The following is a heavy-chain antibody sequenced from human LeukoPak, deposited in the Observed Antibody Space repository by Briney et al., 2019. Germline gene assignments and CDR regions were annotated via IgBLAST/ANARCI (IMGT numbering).Heavy chain of an antibody. CDR2: IYPGDSDT. CDR1: GYSFTNYW. V-gene: IGHV5-51*01. CDR3: ARQYCGSTSCYGPSDTFDI. Sequence: PGESLKISCKGSGYSFTNYWIGWVRQMPGKGLEWVGIIYPGDSDTRYSPSFQGQVTISADKSISTAYLQWSSLKASDIAMYYCARQYCGSTSCYGPSDTFDIWGQGTMVTVSS. J-gene: IGHJ3*02. D-gene: IGHD2-2*01.